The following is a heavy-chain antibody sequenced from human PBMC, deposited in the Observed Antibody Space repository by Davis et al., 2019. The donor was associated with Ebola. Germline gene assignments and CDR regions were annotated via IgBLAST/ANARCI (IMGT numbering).Heavy chain of an antibody. D-gene: IGHD2-15*01. CDR3: ARENCSGGSCYPDY. Sequence: ETLSLTCPVSGGSISSYYWSWIRQPPGKGLEWIGYIYYSGSTNYNPSLKSRVTISVDTSKNQFSLKLSSVTAADTAVYYCARENCSGGSCYPDYWGQGTLVTVSS. CDR2: IYYSGST. J-gene: IGHJ4*02. CDR1: GGSISSYY. V-gene: IGHV4-59*12.